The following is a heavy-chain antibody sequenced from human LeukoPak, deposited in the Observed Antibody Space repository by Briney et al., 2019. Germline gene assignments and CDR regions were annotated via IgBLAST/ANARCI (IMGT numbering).Heavy chain of an antibody. D-gene: IGHD2-2*01. Sequence: GGSLRLSCAASGFTFSSYGMHWVRQAPGKGLEWVAFIRYDGSNKYYADSVKGRFTISRDDSTNTLFLQMDSLRAEDTAVYYCAKKSAAALDYWGQGTLVTVSS. V-gene: IGHV3-30*02. CDR2: IRYDGSNK. J-gene: IGHJ4*02. CDR3: AKKSAAALDY. CDR1: GFTFSSYG.